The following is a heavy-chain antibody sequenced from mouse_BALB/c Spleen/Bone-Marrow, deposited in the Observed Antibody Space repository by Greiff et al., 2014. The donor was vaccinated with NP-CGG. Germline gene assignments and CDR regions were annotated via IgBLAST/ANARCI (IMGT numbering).Heavy chain of an antibody. J-gene: IGHJ2*01. Sequence: VHLKQSGAELVKPGASVKLSCTASGFNIKDTYMHWVKQRPEQGLEWIGRIDPANGNTKYDPKFQGKATITADTSSNTAYLQLSSLTSEDTAVYYCARTDPENFDYWGQGTTLTVSS. CDR1: GFNIKDTY. CDR3: ARTDPENFDY. CDR2: IDPANGNT. V-gene: IGHV14-3*02.